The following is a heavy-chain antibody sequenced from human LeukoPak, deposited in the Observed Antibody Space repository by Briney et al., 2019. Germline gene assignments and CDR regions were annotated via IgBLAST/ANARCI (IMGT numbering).Heavy chain of an antibody. CDR1: GYTLTELS. Sequence: ASVKVSCKVSGYTLTELSMHWVRQAPGKGLEWMGGFDPEDGETIYAQKFQGRVTMTEDTSTDTAYMELSSLRSEDTAVYYCATEVTTPYYFDYWGQGTLVTVSS. J-gene: IGHJ4*02. D-gene: IGHD4-17*01. V-gene: IGHV1-24*01. CDR2: FDPEDGET. CDR3: ATEVTTPYYFDY.